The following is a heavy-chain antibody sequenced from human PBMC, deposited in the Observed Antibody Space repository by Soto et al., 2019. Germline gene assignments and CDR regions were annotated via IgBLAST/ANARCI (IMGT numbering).Heavy chain of an antibody. J-gene: IGHJ5*02. CDR2: INHSGST. CDR1: GGSFSGYY. Sequence: SETLSLTCAVYGGSFSGYYWSWIRQPPGKGLEWIGEINHSGSTNYNPSLKSRVTISVDTSKNQFSLKLSSVTAADTAVYYCARGPPYGSGGSCYANWFDPWGQGTLVTVSS. V-gene: IGHV4-34*01. D-gene: IGHD2-15*01. CDR3: ARGPPYGSGGSCYANWFDP.